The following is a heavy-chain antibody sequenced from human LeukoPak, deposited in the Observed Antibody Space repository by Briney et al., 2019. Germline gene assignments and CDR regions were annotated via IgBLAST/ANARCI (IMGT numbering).Heavy chain of an antibody. V-gene: IGHV1-2*02. Sequence: GASVKVSCKASGYTFTGYYMHWVRQAPGQGLEWMGWINPNSGGTNYAQKFQGRVTMTRDTSISTAYMELSRLRSDDTAVYYCAIHRLGVFSPFDYWGQGTLVTVSS. J-gene: IGHJ4*02. D-gene: IGHD3-16*01. CDR3: AIHRLGVFSPFDY. CDR2: INPNSGGT. CDR1: GYTFTGYY.